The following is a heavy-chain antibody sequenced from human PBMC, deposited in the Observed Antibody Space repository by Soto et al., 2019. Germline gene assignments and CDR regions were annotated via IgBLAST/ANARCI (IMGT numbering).Heavy chain of an antibody. J-gene: IGHJ3*02. CDR1: GFTFDDYA. V-gene: IGHV3-9*01. Sequence: VQLVESGGGLVQPGRSLRLSCVASGFTFDDYAMHWVRQAPGKGLEWVSGISWNSATIVYADSVKGRFTISRDNAKNSLYLQINRLRAEDTALYYCAKAQGDIWGQGTMVTVSA. CDR2: ISWNSATI. CDR3: AKAQGDI.